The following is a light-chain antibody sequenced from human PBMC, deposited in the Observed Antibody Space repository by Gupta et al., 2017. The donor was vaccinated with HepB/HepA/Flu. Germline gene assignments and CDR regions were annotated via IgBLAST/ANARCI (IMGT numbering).Light chain of an antibody. J-gene: IGKJ3*01. CDR2: LVS. V-gene: IGKV2-30*01. CDR3: MKGKHRHFS. CDR1: QSLVYSDGRTY. Sequence: VVVTQSPLSLPVTLGQPASISCKSTQSLVYSDGRTYWNWFNQRTGQSPRRLIFLVSIRDSGVPDRGSGSGSDTDFTMKSSRVEDEDVCNYYHMKGKHRHFSFGHGTRVEI.